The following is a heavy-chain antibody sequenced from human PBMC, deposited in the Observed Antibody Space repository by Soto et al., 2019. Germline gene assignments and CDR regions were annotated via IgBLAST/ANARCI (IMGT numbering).Heavy chain of an antibody. V-gene: IGHV1-46*01. CDR2: INPSGGST. CDR1: GSTFTSYY. D-gene: IGHD3-22*01. Sequence: GASVKVSCKASGSTFTSYYMHWVRQAPGQGLEWMGIINPSGGSTSYAQKFQGRVTMTRDTSTSTVYMELGSLRSEDTAVYYCARGFRYYYDSSGYYSTSYYYYGMDVWGQGTTVAVSS. CDR3: ARGFRYYYDSSGYYSTSYYYYGMDV. J-gene: IGHJ6*02.